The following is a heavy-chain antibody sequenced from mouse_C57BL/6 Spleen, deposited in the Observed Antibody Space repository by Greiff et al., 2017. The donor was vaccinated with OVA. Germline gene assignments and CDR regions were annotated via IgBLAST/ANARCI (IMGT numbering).Heavy chain of an antibody. CDR3: ARFSKDYFDY. CDR1: GYTFTSYG. J-gene: IGHJ2*01. Sequence: VQLVESGAELARPGASVKLSCKASGYTFTSYGISWVKQRTGQGLEWIGEIYPRSGNTYYNEKFKGKATLTADKSSSTAYMELRSLTSEDSAVYFCARFSKDYFDYWGQGTTLTVSS. V-gene: IGHV1-81*01. D-gene: IGHD2-5*01. CDR2: IYPRSGNT.